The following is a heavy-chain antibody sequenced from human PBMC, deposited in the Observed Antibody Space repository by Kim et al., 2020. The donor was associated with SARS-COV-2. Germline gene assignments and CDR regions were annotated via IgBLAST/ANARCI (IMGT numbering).Heavy chain of an antibody. V-gene: IGHV4-39*01. Sequence: SETLSLTCTVSGGSISSSSYYWGWIRQPPGKGLEWIGSIYYSGSTYYNPSLKSRVTISVDTSKNQFSLKLSSVTAADTAVYYCARLEGWRVRGVIITPHYYYGMDVWGQGTTVTVSS. CDR2: IYYSGST. J-gene: IGHJ6*02. CDR3: ARLEGWRVRGVIITPHYYYGMDV. CDR1: GGSISSSSYY. D-gene: IGHD3-10*01.